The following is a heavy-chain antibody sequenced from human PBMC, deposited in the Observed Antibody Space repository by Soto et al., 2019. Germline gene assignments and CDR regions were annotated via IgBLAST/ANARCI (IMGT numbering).Heavy chain of an antibody. D-gene: IGHD3-22*01. V-gene: IGHV3-33*01. CDR3: ARGGHYYDSSGYDLSGY. Sequence: GGSLRLSCAASGFTFSSYGMHWVRQAPGKGLEWVAVIWYDGSNKYYADSVKGRFTISRDNSKNTLYLQMNSLRAEDTAVYYCARGGHYYDSSGYDLSGYWGQGTLVTVSS. J-gene: IGHJ4*02. CDR1: GFTFSSYG. CDR2: IWYDGSNK.